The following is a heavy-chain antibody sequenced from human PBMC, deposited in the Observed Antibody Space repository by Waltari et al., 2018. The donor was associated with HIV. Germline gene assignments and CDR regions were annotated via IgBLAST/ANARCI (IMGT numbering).Heavy chain of an antibody. D-gene: IGHD4-17*01. V-gene: IGHV3-43*01. CDR3: ARTTVVTRGGFDY. CDR1: GFPFDDYT. CDR2: ISWDGGST. Sequence: EVQLVESGGVVVQPGGSLRLSCAASGFPFDDYTMHWVRQAPGKGLEWGSLISWDGGSTYYADSVKGRFTISRDNSKNSLYLQMNSLRTEDTALYYCARTTVVTRGGFDYWGQGTLVTVSS. J-gene: IGHJ4*02.